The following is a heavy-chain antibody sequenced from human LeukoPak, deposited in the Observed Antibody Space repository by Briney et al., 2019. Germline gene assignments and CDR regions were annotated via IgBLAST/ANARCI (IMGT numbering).Heavy chain of an antibody. V-gene: IGHV4-59*08. CDR3: ARHGYDILAGLI. J-gene: IGHJ3*02. Sequence: SETLSLTCTVSGGSISSYYWSWLRQPPGKGLEWIGYIYYSGSTDYNPSLKSRVTISVDTSKNQFSLKLNSVTAADTAVYYCARHGYDILAGLIWGQGTMVTVSS. D-gene: IGHD3-9*01. CDR2: IYYSGST. CDR1: GGSISSYY.